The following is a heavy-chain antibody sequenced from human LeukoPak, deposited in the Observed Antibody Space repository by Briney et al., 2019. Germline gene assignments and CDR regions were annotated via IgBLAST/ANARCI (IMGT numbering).Heavy chain of an antibody. CDR3: TRDRNGGDHYYMDV. CDR2: ISYSGTT. CDR1: SGSIRSQH. Sequence: SETLSLTCTVSSGSIRSQHWSWIRQPPGKGLEWIGFISYSGTTYYNPSLESRVTISRDTSRNQFSLKLSSVTAADTAVYCCTRDRNGGDHYYMDVWGKVTTVTVSS. V-gene: IGHV4-59*11. J-gene: IGHJ6*03. D-gene: IGHD3-16*01.